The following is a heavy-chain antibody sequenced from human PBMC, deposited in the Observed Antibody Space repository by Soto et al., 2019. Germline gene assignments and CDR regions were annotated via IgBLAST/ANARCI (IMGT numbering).Heavy chain of an antibody. Sequence: QVQLAQSGADVKKPGASVKVSCKASSYTFSDYNLHWVRQAPGQGLEWMGSINPRNGDAVSAQKFQARIILTRDTSTTTAYMELIRLTSPDTAVYYCARHRFTSGSDYFDYWGQGTLVTVSS. D-gene: IGHD6-19*01. CDR3: ARHRFTSGSDYFDY. CDR1: SYTFSDYN. J-gene: IGHJ4*02. CDR2: INPRNGDA. V-gene: IGHV1-2*02.